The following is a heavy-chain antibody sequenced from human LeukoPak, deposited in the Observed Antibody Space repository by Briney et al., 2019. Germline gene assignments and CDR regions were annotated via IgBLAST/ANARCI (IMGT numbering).Heavy chain of an antibody. J-gene: IGHJ4*02. CDR2: INHSGST. V-gene: IGHV4-34*01. CDR3: ARCGSYDYFDDY. CDR1: GGSFSDYY. D-gene: IGHD5-12*01. Sequence: SETLSLTCAVYGGSFSDYYWTWVRQSPGKGLEWIGEINHSGSTNYNPSLKGRVIISADTSKNQFSLNLNSVTAADTAVYYCARCGSYDYFDDYWGQGTLVTVSS.